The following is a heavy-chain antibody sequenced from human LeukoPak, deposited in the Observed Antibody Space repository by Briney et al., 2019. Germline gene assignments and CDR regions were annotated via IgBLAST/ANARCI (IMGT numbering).Heavy chain of an antibody. CDR2: IRYDGSNK. V-gene: IGHV3-30*02. CDR3: AKGTGYCSGGSCYFDY. D-gene: IGHD2-15*01. CDR1: GFTFSSYG. Sequence: GGSLRLSCAASGFTFSSYGMHWVRQAPGKGLEWVAFIRYDGSNKYYADSVKGRFTISRDNSKNTLYLQMNSLRAEDTAVYYCAKGTGYCSGGSCYFDYWGQGTLVIVSS. J-gene: IGHJ4*02.